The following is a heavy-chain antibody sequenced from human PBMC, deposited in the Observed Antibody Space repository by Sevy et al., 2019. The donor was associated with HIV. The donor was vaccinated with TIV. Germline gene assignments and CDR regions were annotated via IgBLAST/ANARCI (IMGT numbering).Heavy chain of an antibody. CDR1: GYTLNNYG. V-gene: IGHV1-18*01. CDR2: ITAYKDNT. CDR3: TRVDPYYEFGDV. J-gene: IGHJ6*01. Sequence: ASVKVSCKASGYTLNNYGISWVRQAPGQGLEWIGWITAYKDNTNYAQNFQGRVTMTTDTSTSTAYMELRSLRSDDTAVYYCTRVDPYYEFGDVWGQVTTVTVSS. D-gene: IGHD3-3*01.